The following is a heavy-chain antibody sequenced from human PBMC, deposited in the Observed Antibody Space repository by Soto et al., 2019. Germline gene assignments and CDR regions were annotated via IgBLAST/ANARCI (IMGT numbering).Heavy chain of an antibody. D-gene: IGHD2-21*01. Sequence: QLQLQESGSGLVKPSQTLSLTCAVSGCSIDSGGYSWNWIRQPPGKGLEWIGYIYHTGAAHYNASLEGRVSLSVDMPKNQFSLQMTYVTAADTTVYYCVRASYILPFDPWGQGIFVTFSS. V-gene: IGHV4-30-2*01. CDR1: GCSIDSGGYS. J-gene: IGHJ5*02. CDR2: IYHTGAA. CDR3: VRASYILPFDP.